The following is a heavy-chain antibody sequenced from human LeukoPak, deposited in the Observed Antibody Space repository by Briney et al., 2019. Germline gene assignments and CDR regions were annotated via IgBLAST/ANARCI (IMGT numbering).Heavy chain of an antibody. CDR1: VYTFTNSG. CDR3: ARQVDTTMALPDY. Sequence: AASVTVSCKASVYTFTNSGISWVRQAPGQGLEGMGWISTYNAYTIYAQKLQSRVTMTTDTSTTTASMELRSLRPDDTAIYYCARQVDTTMALPDYWGQGTLVTVSS. J-gene: IGHJ4*02. D-gene: IGHD5-18*01. V-gene: IGHV1-18*01. CDR2: ISTYNAYT.